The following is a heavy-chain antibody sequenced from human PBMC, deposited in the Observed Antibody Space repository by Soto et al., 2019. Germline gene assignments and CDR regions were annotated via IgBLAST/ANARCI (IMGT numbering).Heavy chain of an antibody. D-gene: IGHD3-3*01. Sequence: SVKVSCKASGFTFTSSAVQWVRQARGQRLEWIGWIVVGSGNTNYAQKFQERVTITRDMSTSTAYMELSSLRSEDTAVYYCAADSPAPDHDFWSGYYRHYYYGMDVWGQGTTVTVPS. CDR1: GFTFTSSA. CDR2: IVVGSGNT. CDR3: AADSPAPDHDFWSGYYRHYYYGMDV. V-gene: IGHV1-58*01. J-gene: IGHJ6*02.